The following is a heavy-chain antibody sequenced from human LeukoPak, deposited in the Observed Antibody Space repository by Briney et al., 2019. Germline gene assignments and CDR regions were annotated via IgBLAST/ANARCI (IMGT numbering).Heavy chain of an antibody. Sequence: ASVKVSCKASGYTFTGSCMHWVRQAPGQGLEWMGWINPNSGVSNYVQKFRDRVTMTRDTSITTAYMELSRLTSDDTAVYYCARGTASGYCSGGSCYDYYYYMDVWGKGTTVTVSS. V-gene: IGHV1-2*02. CDR3: ARGTASGYCSGGSCYDYYYYMDV. CDR2: INPNSGVS. CDR1: GYTFTGSC. D-gene: IGHD2-15*01. J-gene: IGHJ6*03.